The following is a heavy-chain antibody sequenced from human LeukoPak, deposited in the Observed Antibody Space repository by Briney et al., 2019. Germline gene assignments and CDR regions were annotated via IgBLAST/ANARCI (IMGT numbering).Heavy chain of an antibody. J-gene: IGHJ3*02. D-gene: IGHD3-22*01. CDR3: ARASDSSGYFQAFDI. CDR1: GVSITNYY. CDR2: MYISGST. V-gene: IGHV4-4*07. Sequence: SETLSLTCTVSGVSITNYYWAWIRQPAGKGLEWIGRMYISGSTNYNPSLKSRVSISIDKTKNQFSLKLRSVTAADTAIYYCARASDSSGYFQAFDIWGQGTMVTVSS.